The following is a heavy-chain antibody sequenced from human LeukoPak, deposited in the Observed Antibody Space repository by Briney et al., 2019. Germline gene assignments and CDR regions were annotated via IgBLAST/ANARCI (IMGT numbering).Heavy chain of an antibody. CDR1: GFTFSSYS. CDR2: ISSSSSYI. Sequence: GGSLRLSCAASGFTFSSYSMNWVRQAPGKGLEWVSSISSSSSYIYYADSVKGRFTISRDNAKNSLYLQMNGLRAEDTAVYYCAKTYYDFWSGQGAFDIWGQGTMVTVSS. D-gene: IGHD3-3*01. V-gene: IGHV3-21*01. J-gene: IGHJ3*02. CDR3: AKTYYDFWSGQGAFDI.